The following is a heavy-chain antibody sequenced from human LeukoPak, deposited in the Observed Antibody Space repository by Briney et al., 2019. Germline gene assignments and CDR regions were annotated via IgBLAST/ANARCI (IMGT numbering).Heavy chain of an antibody. CDR3: ARDQSSGSYHFDY. Sequence: SGGSLRLSCAASGFTFNRYWMHWVRQAPGEGPVWVAHILNDGGSTSYADSVKGRFTISRDNAKNTLSLQMNSLRAEDTAVYYCARDQSSGSYHFDYWGQGTLVTVSS. V-gene: IGHV3-74*01. CDR2: ILNDGGST. J-gene: IGHJ4*02. CDR1: GFTFNRYW. D-gene: IGHD3-10*01.